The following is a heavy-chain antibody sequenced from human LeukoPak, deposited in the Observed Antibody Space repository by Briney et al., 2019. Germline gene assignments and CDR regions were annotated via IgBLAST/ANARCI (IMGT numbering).Heavy chain of an antibody. CDR1: GYTFTGYY. V-gene: IGHV1-2*02. Sequence: ASVKVSCKASGYTFTGYYMHWVRQAPGQGLEWMGWINPNSGGTNYAQKFQGRVTMTRDTSISTAYMELSRLRSDDTAVYYCARAAYGSGSCIYWGQGTLVTVSS. J-gene: IGHJ4*02. D-gene: IGHD3-10*01. CDR3: ARAAYGSGSCIY. CDR2: INPNSGGT.